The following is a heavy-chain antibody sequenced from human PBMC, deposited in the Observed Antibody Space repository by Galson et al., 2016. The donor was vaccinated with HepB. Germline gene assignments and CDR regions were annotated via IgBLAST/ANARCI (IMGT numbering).Heavy chain of an antibody. Sequence: SLRLSCAASGFTFSSYGMHWVRQAPGKGLEWVAVISYDGSNKYYADSMKGRFTISRDNSKNTLYLQMNSLRAEDTAVYYCAKDHAFLGLYFYGMDVWGQGTTVTVSS. CDR1: GFTFSSYG. D-gene: IGHD3-9*01. J-gene: IGHJ6*02. CDR3: AKDHAFLGLYFYGMDV. CDR2: ISYDGSNK. V-gene: IGHV3-30*18.